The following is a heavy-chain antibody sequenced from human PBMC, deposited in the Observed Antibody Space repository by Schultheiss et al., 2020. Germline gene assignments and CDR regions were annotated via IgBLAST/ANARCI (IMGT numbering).Heavy chain of an antibody. CDR3: ARDPVVGATTFWYFDL. CDR1: GFTFSSYW. D-gene: IGHD1-26*01. J-gene: IGHJ2*01. CDR2: IKQDGSEK. Sequence: GGSLRLSCAASGFTFSSYWMSWVRQAPGKGLEWVANIKQDGSEKYYVDSVKGRFTISRDNSKNTLYLQMNSLRVEDTAIYYCARDPVVGATTFWYFDLWGRGTLVTVSS. V-gene: IGHV3-7*01.